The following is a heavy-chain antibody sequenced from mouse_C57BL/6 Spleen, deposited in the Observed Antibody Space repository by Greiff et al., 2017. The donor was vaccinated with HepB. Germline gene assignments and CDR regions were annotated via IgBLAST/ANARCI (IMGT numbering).Heavy chain of an antibody. D-gene: IGHD1-1*01. CDR2: IYPSDSET. Sequence: QVQLQQPGAELVRPGSSVKLSCKASGYTFTSYWMDWVKQRPGQGLEWIGNIYPSDSETHYNQKFKDKATLTVDKSSSTAYMQLSSLTSEDSAVYYCARSGSSYRWYFDVWGTGTTVTVPS. CDR3: ARSGSSYRWYFDV. CDR1: GYTFTSYW. V-gene: IGHV1-61*01. J-gene: IGHJ1*03.